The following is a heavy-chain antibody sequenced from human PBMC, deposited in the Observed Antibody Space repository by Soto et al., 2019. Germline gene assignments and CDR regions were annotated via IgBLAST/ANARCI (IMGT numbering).Heavy chain of an antibody. Sequence: SSETLSLTCTVSDGSIGGNFHYWGWIRQPPGKGLGWIGNIDVGGTKYYNPSLKSRLTMSLDTSKKLLSLELNSVTATDTARSYCALSKRGYCGGSQFHPWGQGTLVTVSS. V-gene: IGHV4-39*01. CDR3: ALSKRGYCGGSQFHP. D-gene: IGHD2-15*01. CDR2: IDVGGTK. CDR1: DGSIGGNFHY. J-gene: IGHJ5*02.